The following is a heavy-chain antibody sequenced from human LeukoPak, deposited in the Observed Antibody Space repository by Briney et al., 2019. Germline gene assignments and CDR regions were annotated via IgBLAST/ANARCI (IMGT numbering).Heavy chain of an antibody. V-gene: IGHV4-39*01. CDR3: ARHDYGGNSGGAFDI. J-gene: IGHJ3*02. CDR1: GGSISSSSYY. D-gene: IGHD4-23*01. CDR2: IYYSGST. Sequence: SQTLSLTCTVSGGSISSSSYYWGWIRQPPGKGLEWIGSIYYSGSTYYNPSLKSRVTISVDTSKNQFSLKLSSVTAADTAVYYCARHDYGGNSGGAFDIWGQGRMVTVSS.